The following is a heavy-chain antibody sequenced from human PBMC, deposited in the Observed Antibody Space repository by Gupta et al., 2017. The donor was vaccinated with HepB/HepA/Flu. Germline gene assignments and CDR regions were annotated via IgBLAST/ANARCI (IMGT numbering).Heavy chain of an antibody. Sequence: EVQLVASGGDLVQPGGSLRLSCAGSGFTFNVHYINWVRQAPGKGLEWVAIINPGGSDKQYVDSVKGRFTISRDNAKNSVYLQMDSLRAEDTAVYYCASWGGNSHYWGQGTLVTVSS. CDR2: INPGGSDK. V-gene: IGHV3-7*01. J-gene: IGHJ4*02. D-gene: IGHD3-16*01. CDR1: GFTFNVHY. CDR3: ASWGGNSHY.